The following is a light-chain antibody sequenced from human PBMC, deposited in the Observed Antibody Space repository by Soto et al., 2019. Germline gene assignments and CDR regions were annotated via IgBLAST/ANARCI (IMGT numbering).Light chain of an antibody. Sequence: ETVLTQSPATRSLSPGERATLSCRASQSVGTYLAWYQQKLGQAPRLLIYDASTRATGIPARFSGSGSGTDFTLTISSLEPEDFAVYYCQQRHNWPITFGQGTRLDIK. CDR1: QSVGTY. V-gene: IGKV3-11*01. J-gene: IGKJ5*01. CDR3: QQRHNWPIT. CDR2: DAS.